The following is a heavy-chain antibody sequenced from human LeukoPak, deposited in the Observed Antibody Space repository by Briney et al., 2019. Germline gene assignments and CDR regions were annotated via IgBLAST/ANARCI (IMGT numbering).Heavy chain of an antibody. CDR1: GGSISSSSYY. J-gene: IGHJ5*02. D-gene: IGHD6-13*01. CDR3: ARTRVYLYNWFDP. V-gene: IGHV4-61*05. Sequence: SETLSLTCTVSGGSISSSSYYWGWIRQPPGKGLEWIGYIYYSGSTNYNPSLKSRVTISVDTSKNQFSLKLSSVTAADTAVYYCARTRVYLYNWFDPWGQGTLVTVSS. CDR2: IYYSGST.